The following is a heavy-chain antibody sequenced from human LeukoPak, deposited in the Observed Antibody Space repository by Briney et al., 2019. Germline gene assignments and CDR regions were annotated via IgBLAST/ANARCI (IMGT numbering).Heavy chain of an antibody. D-gene: IGHD1-26*01. V-gene: IGHV4-39*01. Sequence: SQTLSLTCTVSGDAISNSIYYWGWIRQPPGKGVEGIGNIYYTGRTDDNSSLKSRVTISVDTTKNQLSLQLSSVTAADTAVYYCARYDKSVGATYFDYWGQGTLVTVSS. CDR1: GDAISNSIYY. CDR2: IYYTGRT. J-gene: IGHJ4*02. CDR3: ARYDKSVGATYFDY.